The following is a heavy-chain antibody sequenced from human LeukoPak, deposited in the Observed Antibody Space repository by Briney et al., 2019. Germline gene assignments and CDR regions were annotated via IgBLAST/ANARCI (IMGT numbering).Heavy chain of an antibody. CDR2: ISSSGSTI. J-gene: IGHJ6*03. Sequence: GGSLRLSCAASGFTFSDYYMSWIRQAPGKGLECISYISSSGSTIYYADSVKGRFTISRDNAKNSLYLQMNSLRAEDTAVYYCARAGGRYYYYYYMDVWGKGTTVTISS. CDR1: GFTFSDYY. D-gene: IGHD3-10*01. V-gene: IGHV3-11*01. CDR3: ARAGGRYYYYYYMDV.